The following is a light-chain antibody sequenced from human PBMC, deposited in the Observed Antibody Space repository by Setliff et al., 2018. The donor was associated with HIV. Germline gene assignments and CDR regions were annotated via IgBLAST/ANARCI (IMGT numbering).Light chain of an antibody. CDR1: SSDVAIYNY. Sequence: QSVLTQPASVSGSPGQSITISCTGTSSDVAIYNYVSWYQQHPGKAPKLMIYEVSNRPSGISNRFSGSKSGNTASLTISGLQAEDEADYYCSSYTSSSTVLLGGGTK. CDR3: SSYTSSSTVL. CDR2: EVS. V-gene: IGLV2-14*01. J-gene: IGLJ2*01.